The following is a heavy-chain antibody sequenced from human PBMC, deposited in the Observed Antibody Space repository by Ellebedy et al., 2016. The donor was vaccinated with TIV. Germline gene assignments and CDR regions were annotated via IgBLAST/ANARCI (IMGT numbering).Heavy chain of an antibody. V-gene: IGHV5-10-1*01. CDR3: ARMVNSVTPFYFAL. Sequence: GESLKISCKGSGYSFTNYWISGVRQMPGTGLEWLGRIDPSDSYTDYNPSFRGHVTVSVDRSITTAYLYWDSLKSSDTAIYYCARMVNSVTPFYFALWGQGTLVTVSS. CDR1: GYSFTNYW. J-gene: IGHJ4*01. D-gene: IGHD2-21*01. CDR2: IDPSDSYT.